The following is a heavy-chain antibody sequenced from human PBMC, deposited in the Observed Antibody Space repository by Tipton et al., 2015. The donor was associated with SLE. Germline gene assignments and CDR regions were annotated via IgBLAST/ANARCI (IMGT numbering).Heavy chain of an antibody. J-gene: IGHJ4*02. CDR2: SNSDGSDT. CDR1: GFTFSNYW. CDR3: ARVYCSSDTCYQIDC. D-gene: IGHD2-2*01. V-gene: IGHV3-74*01. Sequence: SLRLSCAASGFTFSNYWMHWVRQAPGKGLVWVSRSNSDGSDTSYADSAKGRFSISRDNAKNSLYLQMNSLRAEDTALYYCARVYCSSDTCYQIDCWGQGTLVTVSS.